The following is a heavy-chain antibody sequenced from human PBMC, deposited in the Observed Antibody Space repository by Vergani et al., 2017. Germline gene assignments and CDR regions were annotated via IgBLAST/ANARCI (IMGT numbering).Heavy chain of an antibody. D-gene: IGHD5-24*01. CDR1: GGSISSGDYY. Sequence: QVQLQESGPGLVKPSQTLSLTCTVSGGSISSGDYYWSWIRQPPGEGLEWIGYIYYSGSTYYNPSLKSRVTISVDTSKNQFSLKLSSVTAADTAVYYCARDRSRDGYNYAVDYWGQGTLVTVSS. CDR2: IYYSGST. J-gene: IGHJ4*02. V-gene: IGHV4-30-4*08. CDR3: ARDRSRDGYNYAVDY.